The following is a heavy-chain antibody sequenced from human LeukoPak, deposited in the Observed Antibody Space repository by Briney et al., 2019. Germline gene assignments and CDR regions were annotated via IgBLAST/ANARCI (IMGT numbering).Heavy chain of an antibody. CDR2: IYTSGST. Sequence: SETLPLTCTVSGGSISSGSYYWSWVRQPAGKGLEWIGRIYTSGSTNYNPSLKSRVTISVDTSKNQFSLKLSSVTAADTAVYYCASNVYYYDSSGYYEYWGQGTLVTVSS. CDR1: GGSISSGSYY. J-gene: IGHJ4*02. V-gene: IGHV4-61*02. D-gene: IGHD3-22*01. CDR3: ASNVYYYDSSGYYEY.